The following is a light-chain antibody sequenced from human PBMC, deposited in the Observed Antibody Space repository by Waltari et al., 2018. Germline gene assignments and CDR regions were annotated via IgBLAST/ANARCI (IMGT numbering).Light chain of an antibody. CDR1: QGISTW. Sequence: TQMTHSPSSVPASVGDRVPFTCRASQGISTWLAWFQQKPGKAPRLLIFAASSLQSGVPSRFSGSGSGTDFTLTISSLQPEDVATYYCQQANNFPITFGGGTKVEIK. J-gene: IGKJ4*01. CDR3: QQANNFPIT. CDR2: AAS. V-gene: IGKV1-12*01.